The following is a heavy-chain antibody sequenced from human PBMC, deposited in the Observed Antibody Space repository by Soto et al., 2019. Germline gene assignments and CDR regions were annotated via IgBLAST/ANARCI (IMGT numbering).Heavy chain of an antibody. CDR1: GDSMSSGDYY. V-gene: IGHV4-30-4*01. CDR3: ARGRTVSSRTIDS. D-gene: IGHD4-17*01. Sequence: SETLSLTCNVSGDSMSSGDYYWSWIRQPPGKGLEWLADISSRGTVYYTPSLKGRHTISMVTSKNQFSLRLRSVTAADTAVYFCARGRTVSSRTIDSWGHGTLVTVYS. J-gene: IGHJ5*01. CDR2: ISSRGTV.